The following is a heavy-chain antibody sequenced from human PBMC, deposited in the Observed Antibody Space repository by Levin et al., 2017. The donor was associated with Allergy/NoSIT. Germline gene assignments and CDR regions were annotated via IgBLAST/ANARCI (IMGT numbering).Heavy chain of an antibody. CDR3: ARQTARGFLEWLLPEG. CDR2: IYYSGST. J-gene: IGHJ4*02. CDR1: GGSISSGGYY. V-gene: IGHV4-31*03. D-gene: IGHD3-3*01. Sequence: SQTLSLTCTVSGGSISSGGYYWSWIRQHPGKGLEWIGYIYYSGSTYYNPSLKSRVTISVDTSKNQFSLKLSSVTAADTAVYYCARQTARGFLEWLLPEGWGQGTLVTVSS.